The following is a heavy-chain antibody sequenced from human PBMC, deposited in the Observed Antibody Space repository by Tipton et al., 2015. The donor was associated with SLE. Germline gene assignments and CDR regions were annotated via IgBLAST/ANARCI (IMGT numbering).Heavy chain of an antibody. J-gene: IGHJ5*02. Sequence: TLSLTCAVYGASFSGYYWSWIRQPPGKGLEWIGEINHSGSTTNNPSLRSRVTMSVDTSKNQFSLNLSAVTAADTAIYYCARMRGGYNAHHWGQGILVTVSS. CDR1: GASFSGYY. V-gene: IGHV4-34*01. D-gene: IGHD5-24*01. CDR3: ARMRGGYNAHH. CDR2: INHSGST.